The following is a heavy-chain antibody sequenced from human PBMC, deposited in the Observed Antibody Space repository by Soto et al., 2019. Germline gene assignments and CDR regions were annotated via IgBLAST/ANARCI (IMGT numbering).Heavy chain of an antibody. CDR3: ARPYRPIPAAPQPAQYYYYGMDV. CDR1: GVSISSSSYS. CDR2: IYYGGNT. V-gene: IGHV4-39*01. Sequence: SETLSLTCIVSGVSISSSSYSLAWIRPPPGKGLEWIGTIYYGGNTYYNPSLKSRVTISVDTSKNQFSLELSSVTAADTAVYSCARPYRPIPAAPQPAQYYYYGMDVWGQGTTVTVSS. J-gene: IGHJ6*02. D-gene: IGHD2-2*01.